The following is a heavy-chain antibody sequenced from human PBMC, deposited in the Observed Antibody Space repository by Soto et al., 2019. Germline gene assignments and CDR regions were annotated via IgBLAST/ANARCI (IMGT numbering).Heavy chain of an antibody. CDR1: GYSFTSYW. CDR3: ARHLSATYDILTGHYYYYGMDV. V-gene: IGHV5-51*01. D-gene: IGHD3-9*01. CDR2: IYPGDSDT. Sequence: GESLKISCKGSGYSFTSYWIGWVRQMPGKGLEWMGIIYPGDSDTRYSPSFQGQVTISADKSISTAYLQWSSLKASDTAMYYCARHLSATYDILTGHYYYYGMDVWGQGTTVNVSS. J-gene: IGHJ6*02.